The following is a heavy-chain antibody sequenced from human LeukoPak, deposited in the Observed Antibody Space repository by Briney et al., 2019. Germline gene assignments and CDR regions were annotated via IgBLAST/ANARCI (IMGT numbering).Heavy chain of an antibody. CDR2: ILPIFGIA. CDR1: GGTFSSYA. D-gene: IGHD3-3*01. J-gene: IGHJ5*02. CDR3: ARDLRGLYDFWSGSTNWFDP. V-gene: IGHV1-69*04. Sequence: ASVKVSCKASGGTFSSYAISWVRQAPGQGLEWMGRILPIFGIANYAQKFQGRVTITADKSTSTAYMELSSLRSEDTAVYYCARDLRGLYDFWSGSTNWFDPWGQGTLVTVSS.